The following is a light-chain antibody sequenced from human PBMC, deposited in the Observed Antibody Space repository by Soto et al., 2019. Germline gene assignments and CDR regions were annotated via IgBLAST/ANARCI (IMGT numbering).Light chain of an antibody. Sequence: DIQMTQSPSTLSASVGDRVTITCRASQSISDLLAWYQQKPGKAPKLLIYKASSLKSGVPSRFSGSGSGTEYTLTISSLQPDDFASYYCQQYNGYWTFGQGTKVERK. CDR3: QQYNGYWT. J-gene: IGKJ1*01. V-gene: IGKV1-5*03. CDR2: KAS. CDR1: QSISDL.